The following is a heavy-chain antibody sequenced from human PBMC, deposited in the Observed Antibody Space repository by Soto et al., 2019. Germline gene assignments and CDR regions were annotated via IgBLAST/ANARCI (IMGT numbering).Heavy chain of an antibody. V-gene: IGHV3-30-3*01. CDR3: ARSRRPTTSFDY. Sequence: QIQLVATGGGVGQPGKSVKLSCAASGFTFDTFAMHWVRQAPGKGLEWVAVISDDGTNKYYADSVRGRLTISRDNSKNTLDLKIDSLTTEDTAVFYCARSRRPTTSFDYWGQGTQVTVSS. D-gene: IGHD1-7*01. J-gene: IGHJ4*02. CDR1: GFTFDTFA. CDR2: ISDDGTNK.